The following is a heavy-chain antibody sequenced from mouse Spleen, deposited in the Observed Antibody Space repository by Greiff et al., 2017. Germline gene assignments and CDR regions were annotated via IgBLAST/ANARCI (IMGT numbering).Heavy chain of an antibody. CDR1: GYTFTDYN. V-gene: IGHV1-22*01. D-gene: IGHD1-1*02. J-gene: IGHJ2*01. Sequence: EVKLMESGPELVKPGASVKMSCKASGYTFTDYNMHWVKQSHGKSLEWIGYINPNNGGTSYNQKFKGKATLTVNKSSSTAYMELRSLTSEDSAVYYCARMGGKGYYFDYWGQGTTLTVSS. CDR2: INPNNGGT. CDR3: ARMGGKGYYFDY.